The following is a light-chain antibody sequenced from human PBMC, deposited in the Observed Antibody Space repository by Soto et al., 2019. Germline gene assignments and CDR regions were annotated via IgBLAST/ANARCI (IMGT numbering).Light chain of an antibody. V-gene: IGLV2-8*01. CDR1: SSDVGGYNY. CDR3: SSYAGSNNLV. CDR2: EVT. J-gene: IGLJ3*02. Sequence: QSVLTQPPSASGSPGQSVTISCTGASSDVGGYNYVSWCQQHPGKAPKLMFYEVTKRPSGVPDRFSGSKSGNTASLTVSGLQAEDEADYYCSSYAGSNNLVFGGGTKLTVL.